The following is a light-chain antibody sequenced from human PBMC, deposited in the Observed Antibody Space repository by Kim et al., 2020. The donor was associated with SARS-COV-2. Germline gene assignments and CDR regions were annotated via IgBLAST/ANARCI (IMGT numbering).Light chain of an antibody. Sequence: SRRQTASITGPVDVLAKYTSRWQQQKPGPALMLVIYKDPARPSGIPERFSGSRTATSVTLSISGAQVEDESDYYCYSAADYIPIFGGGTQLTVL. V-gene: IGLV3-27*01. J-gene: IGLJ2*01. CDR2: KDP. CDR3: YSAADYIPI. CDR1: VLAKYT.